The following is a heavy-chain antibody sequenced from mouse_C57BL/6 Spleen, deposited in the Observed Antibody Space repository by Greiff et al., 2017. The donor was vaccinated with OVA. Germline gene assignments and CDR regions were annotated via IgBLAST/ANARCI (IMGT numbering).Heavy chain of an antibody. CDR2: ISGGGGNT. CDR3: ARPDYYGSSFYWYFDV. V-gene: IGHV5-9*01. Sequence: VKLVESGGGLVKPGGSLKLSCAASGFTFSSYTMSWVRQTPEKRLEWVATISGGGGNTYFPDSVKGRFTISRDNAKNTLYLQMSRLRSEDTALYYCARPDYYGSSFYWYFDVWGTGTTVTVSS. J-gene: IGHJ1*03. CDR1: GFTFSSYT. D-gene: IGHD1-1*01.